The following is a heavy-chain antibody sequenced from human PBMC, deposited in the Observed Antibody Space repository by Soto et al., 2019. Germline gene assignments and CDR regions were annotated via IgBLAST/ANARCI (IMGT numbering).Heavy chain of an antibody. D-gene: IGHD6-19*01. CDR1: GFPFWHYG. J-gene: IGHJ6*02. Sequence: QVQLVESGGGVVQPGRSLRLSCVGSGFPFWHYGMHWVRQAPGKGLEWVAVIWSDGKKESYADFVKGRFAISRDNFKDTLYLQMDGLGAEDAAVYYCARDRDGGWLHMDVWGQGTTVTVSS. CDR3: ARDRDGGWLHMDV. V-gene: IGHV3-33*01. CDR2: IWSDGKKE.